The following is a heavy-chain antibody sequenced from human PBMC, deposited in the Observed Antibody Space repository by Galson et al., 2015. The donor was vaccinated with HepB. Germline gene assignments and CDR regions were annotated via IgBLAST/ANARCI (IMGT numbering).Heavy chain of an antibody. V-gene: IGHV3-30*04. D-gene: IGHD5-12*01. CDR2: ISYDGSNK. CDR1: GFTFSSYA. Sequence: SLRLSCAASGFTFSSYAMHWVRQAPGKGLEWVAVISYDGSNKYYADSVKGRFTISRDNSKNTLYLQMNSLRAEDTAVYYCARGMDIVATRPLGFDYWGQGTLVTVSS. CDR3: ARGMDIVATRPLGFDY. J-gene: IGHJ4*02.